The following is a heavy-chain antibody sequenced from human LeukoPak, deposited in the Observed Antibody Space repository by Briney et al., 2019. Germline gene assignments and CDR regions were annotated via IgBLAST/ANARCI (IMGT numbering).Heavy chain of an antibody. V-gene: IGHV1-18*01. CDR2: ISTYNGNT. D-gene: IGHD5-12*01. Sequence: ASVKVSCKASGYIFTSYGISWVRQASGQGLEWMGWISTYNGNTNYAQKLQGRVTMTTDTSTSTAYMELRSLRSDDTAMYYCALSSRGYDWIPDYWGQGTLVTVSS. J-gene: IGHJ4*02. CDR3: ALSSRGYDWIPDY. CDR1: GYIFTSYG.